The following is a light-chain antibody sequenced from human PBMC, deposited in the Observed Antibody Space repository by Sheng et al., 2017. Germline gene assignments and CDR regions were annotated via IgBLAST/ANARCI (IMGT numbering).Light chain of an antibody. Sequence: ESVLTQSPVTLSLSPGEGATLSCRASQNVSSYLAWYQQKVGQAPRLLIYDASNRATGIPARFSGSGSGTDFTLTISSLEPEDFAVYYCQQRSNWPLTFGGGTKVEIK. CDR3: QQRSNWPLT. V-gene: IGKV3-11*01. CDR1: QNVSSY. J-gene: IGKJ4*01. CDR2: DAS.